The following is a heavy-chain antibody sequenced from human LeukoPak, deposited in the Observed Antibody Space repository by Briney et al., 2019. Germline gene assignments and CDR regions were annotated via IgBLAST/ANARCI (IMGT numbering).Heavy chain of an antibody. Sequence: ASVKVSCKVSGYTLTELSMHWVRQAPGKGLEWMGGFDPEDGETIYGQKFQGRVTMTEDTSTDTAYMELSSLISEDTAVYYCATLNSGNTPYYYYGMDVWGQGTTVTVSS. CDR3: ATLNSGNTPYYYYGMDV. J-gene: IGHJ6*02. CDR1: GYTLTELS. V-gene: IGHV1-24*01. CDR2: FDPEDGET. D-gene: IGHD3-10*01.